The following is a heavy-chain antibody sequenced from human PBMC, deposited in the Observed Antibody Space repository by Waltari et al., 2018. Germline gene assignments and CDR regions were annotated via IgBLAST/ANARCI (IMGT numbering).Heavy chain of an antibody. V-gene: IGHV3-30*18. CDR1: GFCLRHFG. CDR2: ASFDGSTT. D-gene: IGHD3-10*01. Sequence: QVQLVESGGGVVQPGMSLRLSCASSGFCLRHFGMHWVRQAPGKGLEWVALASFDGSTTYYADSVRGRFTISRDNSKNTLYLDINTLRVDDTAIYYCAKDAFGNTYLDHWGQGTLVTVSS. J-gene: IGHJ5*02. CDR3: AKDAFGNTYLDH.